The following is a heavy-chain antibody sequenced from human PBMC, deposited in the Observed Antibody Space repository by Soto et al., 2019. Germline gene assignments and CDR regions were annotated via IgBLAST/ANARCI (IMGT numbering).Heavy chain of an antibody. J-gene: IGHJ4*02. CDR3: AKDLSSTWSFDC. Sequence: QVQLVESGGGVVQPGRSLRLSCAASGFTFRSCGMHWVRQAPGKGLEWVAVISSDGSDKYYADSVKGRSTISRDNSKNTLYLQMNSLRAEDTAVYYCAKDLSSTWSFDCWGQGTLVTVSS. CDR2: ISSDGSDK. D-gene: IGHD6-13*01. CDR1: GFTFRSCG. V-gene: IGHV3-30*18.